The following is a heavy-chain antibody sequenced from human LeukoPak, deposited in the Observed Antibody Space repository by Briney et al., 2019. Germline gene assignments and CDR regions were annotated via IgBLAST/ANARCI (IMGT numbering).Heavy chain of an antibody. CDR3: ARGSIVGAKTLGFGAFDI. Sequence: GASVKVSCKASGYTFTSYYMHWVRQAPGQGLEWMGIINPSGGSRSYAQKFQGRVTMTRDTSTCTVYMELSSLRSEDTAVYYCARGSIVGAKTLGFGAFDIWGQGTMVTVSS. D-gene: IGHD1-26*01. J-gene: IGHJ3*02. V-gene: IGHV1-46*01. CDR2: INPSGGSR. CDR1: GYTFTSYY.